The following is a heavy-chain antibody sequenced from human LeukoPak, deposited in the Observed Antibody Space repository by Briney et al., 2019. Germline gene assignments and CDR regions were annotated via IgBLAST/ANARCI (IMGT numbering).Heavy chain of an antibody. Sequence: SETLSLTCTVSGGSISSTNYYWSWIRQPPGKGLEWIGEINHSGSSNYNPSLKSRVTISVDTSKNQFSLKLSSATAADTAVYYCASVGSGSYYKGYFDYWGQGTLVTVSS. CDR1: GGSISSTNYY. CDR2: INHSGSS. CDR3: ASVGSGSYYKGYFDY. J-gene: IGHJ4*02. V-gene: IGHV4-39*07. D-gene: IGHD3-10*01.